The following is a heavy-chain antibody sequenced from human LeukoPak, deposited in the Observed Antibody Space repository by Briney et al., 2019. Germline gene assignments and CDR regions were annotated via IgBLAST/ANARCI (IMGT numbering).Heavy chain of an antibody. D-gene: IGHD3-22*01. Sequence: GASVKVSCKASGYTFTGYYMHWVRQAPGQGLEWMGWINPNSGGTNYAQKFQGRVTMTRDTSISTAYMELSRLRSDDTAVYYCARAYGYYDSSGYYDYWGQGTLVTVSS. CDR3: ARAYGYYDSSGYYDY. V-gene: IGHV1-2*02. J-gene: IGHJ4*02. CDR1: GYTFTGYY. CDR2: INPNSGGT.